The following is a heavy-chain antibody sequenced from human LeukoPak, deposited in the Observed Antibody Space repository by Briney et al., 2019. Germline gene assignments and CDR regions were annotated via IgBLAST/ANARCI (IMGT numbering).Heavy chain of an antibody. Sequence: GEPLNISFKASGYSFTSYWIAWVRQTPGKGLELMGFIYPTDSDTTYTPSFQGQVTISVDKTINTAYLQWRSLKASDSAIYYCAYGDNAFDLWGQGTMVTVSP. J-gene: IGHJ3*01. CDR2: IYPTDSDT. CDR3: AYGDNAFDL. D-gene: IGHD4-17*01. V-gene: IGHV5-51*01. CDR1: GYSFTSYW.